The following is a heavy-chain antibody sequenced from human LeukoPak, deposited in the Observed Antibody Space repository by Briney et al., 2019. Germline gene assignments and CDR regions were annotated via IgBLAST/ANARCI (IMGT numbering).Heavy chain of an antibody. J-gene: IGHJ4*02. CDR1: GGSISSGDYY. V-gene: IGHV4-30-4*08. CDR3: ARDTTGDHNSFDY. Sequence: SQTLSLTCTVSGGSISSGDYYWSWIRQPPGKGLEWIGYIYYSGSTYYNPSLKSRVTISVDTSKNQFSLKLSSVTAADTAVYYCARDTTGDHNSFDYWGQGTLVTVSS. CDR2: IYYSGST. D-gene: IGHD7-27*01.